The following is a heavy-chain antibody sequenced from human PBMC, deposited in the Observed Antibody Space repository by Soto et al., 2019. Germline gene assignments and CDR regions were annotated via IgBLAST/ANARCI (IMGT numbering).Heavy chain of an antibody. V-gene: IGHV4-31*03. Sequence: SETLSLTCTVSGGSISSGGYYWSWIRQHPGKGLEWIGYIYYSGSTYYNPSLKSRVTISVDTSKNQFSLKLSSVTAADTAVYYCARDHVYGDYGGAYYYYMDVWGKGTTVTVSS. D-gene: IGHD4-17*01. CDR1: GGSISSGGYY. CDR3: ARDHVYGDYGGAYYYYMDV. CDR2: IYYSGST. J-gene: IGHJ6*03.